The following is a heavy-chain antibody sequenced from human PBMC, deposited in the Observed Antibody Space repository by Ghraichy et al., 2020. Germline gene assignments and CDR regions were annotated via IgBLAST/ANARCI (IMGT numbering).Heavy chain of an antibody. CDR1: GGSVSSGSYY. V-gene: IGHV4-61*01. J-gene: IGHJ1*01. Sequence: SETLSLTCTVSGGSVSSGSYYWSWIRQPPGKGLEWIGYIYYSGSTNYNPSLKSRVTISVDTSKNQFSLKLSSVTAADTAVYYCARDGFGHRHSSSWYGRYFQHWGQGTLVTVSS. CDR2: IYYSGST. D-gene: IGHD6-13*01. CDR3: ARDGFGHRHSSSWYGRYFQH.